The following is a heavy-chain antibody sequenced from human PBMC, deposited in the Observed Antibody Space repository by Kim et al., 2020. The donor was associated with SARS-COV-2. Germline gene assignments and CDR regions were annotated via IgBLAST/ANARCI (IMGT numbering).Heavy chain of an antibody. J-gene: IGHJ4*02. Sequence: VKGRFTISRDNSKNTLYLQMNSLTPEDTAGYYCAKDRIPVSGLGVPYFFEYWGQGSLVTVSS. D-gene: IGHD6-19*01. CDR3: AKDRIPVSGLGVPYFFEY. V-gene: IGHV3-30*02.